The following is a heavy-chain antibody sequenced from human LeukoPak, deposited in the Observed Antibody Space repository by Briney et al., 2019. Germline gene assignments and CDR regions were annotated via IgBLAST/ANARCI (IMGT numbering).Heavy chain of an antibody. Sequence: NASETLSLTCTVSGGSISGSSYYWGWIRQPPGKGLEWIGSIYYSGSTYYNPSLKSRVTISVDTSKNQFSLKLSSVTAADTAVYYCARVSRMVRDLDYWGQGTLVTVSS. CDR1: GGSISGSSYY. CDR2: IYYSGST. D-gene: IGHD2/OR15-2a*01. V-gene: IGHV4-39*07. J-gene: IGHJ4*02. CDR3: ARVSRMVRDLDY.